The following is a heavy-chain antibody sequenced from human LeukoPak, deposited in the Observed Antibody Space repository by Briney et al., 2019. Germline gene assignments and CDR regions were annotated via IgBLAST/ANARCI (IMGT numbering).Heavy chain of an antibody. CDR1: GGTFSSYA. D-gene: IGHD1-26*01. CDR3: AREIDTYSGSYYNH. J-gene: IGHJ4*02. CDR2: INPNSGAT. Sequence: ASVKVSCKASGGTFSSYAISWVRQAPGQGPEWMGWINPNSGATNYAQKFQGRVAMTRDTSIRTAYMELSSLTSDDTAVYYCAREIDTYSGSYYNHWGQGTLVTVSS. V-gene: IGHV1-2*02.